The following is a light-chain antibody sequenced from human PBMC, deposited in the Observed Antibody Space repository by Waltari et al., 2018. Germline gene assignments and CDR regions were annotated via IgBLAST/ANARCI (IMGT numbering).Light chain of an antibody. CDR3: QQTQSDTVT. Sequence: DIQMTQSPSSLPASVGDRLTITGRASQNIGKYLNWFQQQLGKAPKLLIDGSSSWQVGVPSRFGGSGSGTEFTLTITNLQPEDFATYFCQQTQSDTVTFGQGTKVDVK. CDR2: GSS. CDR1: QNIGKY. V-gene: IGKV1-39*01. J-gene: IGKJ1*01.